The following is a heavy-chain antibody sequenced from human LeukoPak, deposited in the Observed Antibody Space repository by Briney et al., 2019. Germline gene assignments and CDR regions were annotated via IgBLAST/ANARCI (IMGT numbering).Heavy chain of an antibody. J-gene: IGHJ4*02. CDR2: ISGSGGST. D-gene: IGHD2-15*01. CDR3: AKVRSGPYYFDY. CDR1: GFTFSSYA. V-gene: IGHV3-23*01. Sequence: GGSLRLSCAASGFTFSSYAMSWVRQAPGKGLEWVSGISGSGGSTYYADSVKGRFTISRDNSKNTLYLQMNGLRAEDTAVYYCAKVRSGPYYFDYWGQGTLVTVSS.